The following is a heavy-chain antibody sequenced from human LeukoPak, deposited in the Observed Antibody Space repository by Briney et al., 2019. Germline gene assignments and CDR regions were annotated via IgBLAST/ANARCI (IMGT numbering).Heavy chain of an antibody. D-gene: IGHD1-26*01. Sequence: SETLSLTCTASGGSIRSYYWSWIRQPPGKELEWIGYIYYNGNTNYNPSLKSRVTISVDTSKNQLSLKLSSVTAADTAVYYCARAAAGIVGAADYWGQGTLVTVSS. CDR2: IYYNGNT. CDR3: ARAAAGIVGAADY. CDR1: GGSIRSYY. V-gene: IGHV4-59*01. J-gene: IGHJ4*02.